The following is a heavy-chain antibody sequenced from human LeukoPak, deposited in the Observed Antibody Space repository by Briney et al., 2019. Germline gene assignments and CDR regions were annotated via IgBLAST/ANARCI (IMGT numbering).Heavy chain of an antibody. Sequence: GGSLSLSCAASGFPFSSNWMHGVRQAPGKGRVGVSRINSDGSSTYYADSVKGRFTISRDNAKNTLYLQMNSLRAEDTAVYYCAQDRRTYYYYYMAVWVKGTTLTVSS. V-gene: IGHV3-74*01. J-gene: IGHJ6*03. CDR3: AQDRRTYYYYYMAV. CDR2: INSDGSST. CDR1: GFPFSSNW.